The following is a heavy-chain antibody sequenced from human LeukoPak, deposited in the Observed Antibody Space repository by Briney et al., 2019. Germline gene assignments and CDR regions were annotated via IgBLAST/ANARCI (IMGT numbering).Heavy chain of an antibody. Sequence: ASVKVSFKASGFPFSSYYIHWVRQAPGQGLEWMGLINPSVGSTSYAQKFQDRVTMTWDTSTSTVYMELSNLRSADTAVYYCARYLAWFDPWGQGTLVTVSS. CDR2: INPSVGST. CDR1: GFPFSSYY. J-gene: IGHJ5*02. V-gene: IGHV1-46*01. CDR3: ARYLAWFDP.